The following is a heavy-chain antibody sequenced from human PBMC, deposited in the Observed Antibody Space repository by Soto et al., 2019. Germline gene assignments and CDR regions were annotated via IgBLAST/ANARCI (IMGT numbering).Heavy chain of an antibody. Sequence: PSETLSLTCTVSGGSISSYYWSWIRQPPGKGLEWIGYIYYSGSTNYNPSLKSRVTISVDTSKNQFSLKLSSVTAADTAVYYCARRAKSAGSFDHWGQGTLVTVSS. V-gene: IGHV4-59*08. CDR2: IYYSGST. J-gene: IGHJ4*02. D-gene: IGHD6-13*01. CDR1: GGSISSYY. CDR3: ARRAKSAGSFDH.